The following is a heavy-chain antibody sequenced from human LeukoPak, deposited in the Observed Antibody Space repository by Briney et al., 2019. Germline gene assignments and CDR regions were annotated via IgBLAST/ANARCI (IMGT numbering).Heavy chain of an antibody. V-gene: IGHV3-21*01. Sequence: GGSLRLSCAASGFTFSSFTMNWVRQAPGQGLEWVSSISSSGSDMYYAESVKGRFTISRDNATNTLCLQLKSLGADDAAVYYSANRGLRGYCYFDYWGQGTLVTVSS. CDR3: ANRGLRGYCYFDY. D-gene: IGHD3-10*01. CDR2: ISSSGSDM. J-gene: IGHJ4*02. CDR1: GFTFSSFT.